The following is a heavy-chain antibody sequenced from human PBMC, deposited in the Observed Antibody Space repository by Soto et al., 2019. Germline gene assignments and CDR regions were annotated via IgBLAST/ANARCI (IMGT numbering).Heavy chain of an antibody. Sequence: SETLSLTCTVSGGSINTFYWSWVRQPAGKGLEWIGRIFSSGSTIFNPSLESRVAMSVDTSKNHFPLNLSSVTAADMAVYYCAREGSYSAYNFAHGIQLWSFDFWGQGALVTVSS. J-gene: IGHJ4*02. CDR2: IFSSGST. CDR1: GGSINTFY. D-gene: IGHD5-12*01. CDR3: AREGSYSAYNFAHGIQLWSFDF. V-gene: IGHV4-4*07.